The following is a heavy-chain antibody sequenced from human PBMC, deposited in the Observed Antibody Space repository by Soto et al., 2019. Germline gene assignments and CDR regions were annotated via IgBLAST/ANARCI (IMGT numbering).Heavy chain of an antibody. V-gene: IGHV4-34*01. CDR3: ARRDYSKTPATTKNKSPKKNENWFDP. CDR2: INHSGST. D-gene: IGHD4-4*01. CDR1: GGSFSGYY. Sequence: SETLSLTCAVYGGSFSGYYWSWIRQPPGKGLEWIGEINHSGSTNYNPSLKSRVTISVDTSKNQFSLKLSSVTAADTAVYYCARRDYSKTPATTKNKSPKKNENWFDPWGQGTLVTVSS. J-gene: IGHJ5*02.